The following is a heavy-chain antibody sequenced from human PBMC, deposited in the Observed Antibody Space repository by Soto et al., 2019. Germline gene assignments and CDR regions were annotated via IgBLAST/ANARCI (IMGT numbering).Heavy chain of an antibody. CDR1: GFTFSSYG. V-gene: IGHV3-33*01. CDR3: ARDEYSYGFSAFDI. Sequence: GGSLRLSCAASGFTFSSYGMHWVRQAPGKGLEWVAVIWYDGSNKYYADSVKGRFTISRDNSKNTLYLQMNSLRAEDTAVYYCARDEYSYGFSAFDIWGQGTMVTVSS. J-gene: IGHJ3*02. CDR2: IWYDGSNK. D-gene: IGHD5-18*01.